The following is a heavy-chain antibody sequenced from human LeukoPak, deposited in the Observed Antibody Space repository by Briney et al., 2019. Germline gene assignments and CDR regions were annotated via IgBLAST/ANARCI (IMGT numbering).Heavy chain of an antibody. Sequence: ASVKVSCKASGYTFTGYYMHWVRQAPGQGLEWMGWINPNSGGTNYAQKFQGWVTMTRDTSISTAYMELSRLRSDDTALYYCARDSTVVPTTQDYWGQGTLVTVSS. V-gene: IGHV1-2*04. CDR1: GYTFTGYY. D-gene: IGHD5-12*01. J-gene: IGHJ4*02. CDR3: ARDSTVVPTTQDY. CDR2: INPNSGGT.